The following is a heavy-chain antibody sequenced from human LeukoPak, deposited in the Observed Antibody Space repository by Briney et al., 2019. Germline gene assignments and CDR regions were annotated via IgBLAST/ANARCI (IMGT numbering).Heavy chain of an antibody. D-gene: IGHD3-16*01. J-gene: IGHJ5*02. V-gene: IGHV1-69*05. Sequence: SVKVSCKASGGTFSSYAISWVRQAPGQGLEWMGGIIPIFGTANYAQKFQGRVTITTDESTSTAYMELSSLRSEDTAVYYCARDAGPYDYDSPWGQGTLVTVSS. CDR2: IIPIFGTA. CDR3: ARDAGPYDYDSP. CDR1: GGTFSSYA.